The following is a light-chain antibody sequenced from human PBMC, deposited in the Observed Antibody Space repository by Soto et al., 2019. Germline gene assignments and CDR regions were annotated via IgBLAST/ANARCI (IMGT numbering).Light chain of an antibody. CDR2: GAS. CDR1: QSVSSN. J-gene: IGKJ1*01. V-gene: IGKV3-15*01. Sequence: EIVMTQSPATLSVSPGERATLSCRASQSVSSNLAWYQQKPGQAPRLLIYGASARATGLPARFSGSGSGTEFTLTISSLQSEDVAVYYCQQYNNWPVGTFGQGTKVDIK. CDR3: QQYNNWPVGT.